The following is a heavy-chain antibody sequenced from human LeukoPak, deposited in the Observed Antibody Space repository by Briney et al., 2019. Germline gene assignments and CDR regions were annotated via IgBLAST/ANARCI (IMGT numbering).Heavy chain of an antibody. Sequence: PSETLSLTCTVSGGSISSYYWSWIRQPAGKGLEWIGYIYYSGSTNYNPSLKSRVTISVDTSKNQFSLKLSSVTAADTAVYYCARSPSSTRPFDIWGQGTMVTVSS. D-gene: IGHD6-6*01. J-gene: IGHJ3*02. CDR1: GGSISSYY. CDR2: IYYSGST. CDR3: ARSPSSTRPFDI. V-gene: IGHV4-59*01.